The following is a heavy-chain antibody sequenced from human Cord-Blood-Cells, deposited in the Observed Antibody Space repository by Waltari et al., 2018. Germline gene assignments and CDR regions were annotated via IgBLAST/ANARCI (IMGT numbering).Heavy chain of an antibody. CDR3: ARGGEDWGDAFDI. J-gene: IGHJ3*02. Sequence: QVQLVQSGAEVKKPGSSVKVSCKASGGTFSTYAITWVRQAHGQGREWMGGIIPIFGTANYAQKFQGRVTITADESTSTAYMELSSLRSEDTAVYYCARGGEDWGDAFDIWGQGTMVTVSS. CDR2: IIPIFGTA. CDR1: GGTFSTYA. D-gene: IGHD3-16*01. V-gene: IGHV1-69*01.